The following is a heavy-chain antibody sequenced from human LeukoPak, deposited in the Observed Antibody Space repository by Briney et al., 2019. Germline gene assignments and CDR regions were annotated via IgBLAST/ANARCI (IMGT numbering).Heavy chain of an antibody. CDR3: AREHYSYGFAY. D-gene: IGHD5-18*01. J-gene: IGHJ4*02. Sequence: SETLSLTCTVSGGSISSGDYYWSWIRQPPGKGLVWIGYIYYSGSTYYNPSLKSRVTISVDTSKNQFSLKLSSVTAADTAVYYCAREHYSYGFAYWGQGTLVTVSS. CDR2: IYYSGST. CDR1: GGSISSGDYY. V-gene: IGHV4-30-4*01.